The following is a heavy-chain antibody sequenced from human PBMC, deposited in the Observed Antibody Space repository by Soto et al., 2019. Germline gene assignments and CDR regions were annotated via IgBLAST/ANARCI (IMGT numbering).Heavy chain of an antibody. CDR1: GYTFTGYY. CDR3: ARAHYDFWRGSKYYYYGMDV. Sequence: ASVKVSCKASGYTFTGYYMHWVRQAPGQGLEWMGWINPNSGGTNYAQKFQGRVTMTRDTSISTAYMELSRLRSDDTAVYYCARAHYDFWRGSKYYYYGMDVWGQATTVTVSS. J-gene: IGHJ6*02. V-gene: IGHV1-2*02. CDR2: INPNSGGT. D-gene: IGHD3-3*01.